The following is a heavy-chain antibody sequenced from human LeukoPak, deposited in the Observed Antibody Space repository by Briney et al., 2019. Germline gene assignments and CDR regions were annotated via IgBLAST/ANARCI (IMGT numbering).Heavy chain of an antibody. CDR1: GFTFSSYG. J-gene: IGHJ6*03. CDR2: ISGSGGST. V-gene: IGHV3-23*01. CDR3: ATLGGYQGHYYNYYMDV. Sequence: GGSLRLSCAASGFTFSSYGMSWVRQAPGKGLEWVSAISGSGGSTYYADSVKGRFTISRDNSKNTLYLQMNSLRAEDTAVYYCATLGGYQGHYYNYYMDVWGKGTTVTISS. D-gene: IGHD3-22*01.